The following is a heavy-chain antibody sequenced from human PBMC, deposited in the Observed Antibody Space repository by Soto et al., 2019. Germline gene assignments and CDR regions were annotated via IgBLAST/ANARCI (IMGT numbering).Heavy chain of an antibody. J-gene: IGHJ4*02. V-gene: IGHV1-69*02. CDR1: GGTFSSYT. D-gene: IGHD3-10*01. CDR3: ARGQHDYDYLDY. CDR2: IIPILGIA. Sequence: QVRLVQSGAAVKKPGSSVKVSCKASGGTFSSYTISWVRQAPGQGLEWMGRIIPILGIANYAQKFQGRVTITADKSTSTAYMELSSLRAEDTAVYYCARGQHDYDYLDYWGQGTLVTVSS.